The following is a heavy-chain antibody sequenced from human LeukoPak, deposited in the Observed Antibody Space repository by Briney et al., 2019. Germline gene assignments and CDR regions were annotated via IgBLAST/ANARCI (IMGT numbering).Heavy chain of an antibody. V-gene: IGHV3-20*04. Sequence: GGSLRLSCAASGFTFDDYGMSWVCQAPGKGLEWVSGINWNGGSTGYADSVKGRFTISGDNAKNSLYLQMNSLRAEDTALYYCARDFSYYYDSSGSFDYWGQGTLVTVSS. CDR1: GFTFDDYG. J-gene: IGHJ4*02. D-gene: IGHD3-22*01. CDR2: INWNGGST. CDR3: ARDFSYYYDSSGSFDY.